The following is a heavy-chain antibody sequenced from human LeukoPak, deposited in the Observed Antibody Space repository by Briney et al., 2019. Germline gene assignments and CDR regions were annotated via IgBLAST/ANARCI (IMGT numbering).Heavy chain of an antibody. CDR1: GGSISSGSYY. V-gene: IGHV4-61*02. D-gene: IGHD3-10*01. Sequence: PSETLSLTCTVSGGSISSGSYYWRWIRQPAGKGLEWIGRIYTSGSTNYNPSLKSRVTISVDTSKNQFSLKLSSVTAADTAVYYCARLRLYYYGSGSYYYYYYMDVWGKGTTVTISS. J-gene: IGHJ6*03. CDR3: ARLRLYYYGSGSYYYYYYMDV. CDR2: IYTSGST.